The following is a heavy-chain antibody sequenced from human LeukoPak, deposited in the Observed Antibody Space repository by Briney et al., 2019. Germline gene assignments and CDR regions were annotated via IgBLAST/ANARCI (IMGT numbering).Heavy chain of an antibody. Sequence: SETLSLTCTVSGGSISSYYWSWIRQPPGKGLEWIGYIYYSGSTNYNPSLKSRVTISVDTSKNQFSLKLSSVTAADTAVYYCARERVARGFMVRGGYFDYWGQGTLVTVSS. J-gene: IGHJ4*02. D-gene: IGHD3-10*01. V-gene: IGHV4-59*01. CDR3: ARERVARGFMVRGGYFDY. CDR2: IYYSGST. CDR1: GGSISSYY.